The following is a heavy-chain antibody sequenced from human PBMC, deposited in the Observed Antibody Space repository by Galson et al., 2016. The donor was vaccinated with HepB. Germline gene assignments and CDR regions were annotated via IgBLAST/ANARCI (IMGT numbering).Heavy chain of an antibody. D-gene: IGHD4-23*01. V-gene: IGHV3-74*01. CDR1: GLIFNEHW. Sequence: SLRLSCAGSGLIFNEHWMHWVRQAPGEGPSWVSGISPDGSRTRYVDSEKGRFSISRDNARNKVYLQMNSLGTKDSAIYYCVTYNGGNPPARGQGTLVIVSS. J-gene: IGHJ4*02. CDR3: VTYNGGNPPA. CDR2: ISPDGSRT.